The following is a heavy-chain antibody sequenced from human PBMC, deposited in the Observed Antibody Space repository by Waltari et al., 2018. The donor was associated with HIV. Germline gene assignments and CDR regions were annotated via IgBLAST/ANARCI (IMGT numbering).Heavy chain of an antibody. V-gene: IGHV3-74*01. D-gene: IGHD2-8*01. J-gene: IGHJ3*02. CDR2: IHSDGSST. Sequence: EVQLVESGGGLVQPGRSLRLCCAASGFTFSSYWMHWVRQAPGKGLVWVSRIHSDGSSTSYADSVKGRFTISRDNAKNTLYLQMNSLRAEDTAVYYCARGNGHAFDIWGQGTMVTVSS. CDR3: ARGNGHAFDI. CDR1: GFTFSSYW.